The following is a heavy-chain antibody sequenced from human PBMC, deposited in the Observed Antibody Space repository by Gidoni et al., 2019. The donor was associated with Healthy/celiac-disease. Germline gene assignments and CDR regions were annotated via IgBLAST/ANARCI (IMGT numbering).Heavy chain of an antibody. J-gene: IGHJ3*02. CDR1: GGSIRTAGYY. CDR2: IYYSGST. Sequence: QVQLQESGPGLVKPSQTLSLTCPVSGGSIRTAGYYSSCLRQHPGTGLQPTGYIYYSGSTYYNPSLKSRVTISVDTSKNQFSLKLSSVTAADTAVYYCARVKRPRSQAAAGRGEDDAFDIWGQGTMVTVSS. CDR3: ARVKRPRSQAAAGRGEDDAFDI. V-gene: IGHV4-31*03. D-gene: IGHD6-13*01.